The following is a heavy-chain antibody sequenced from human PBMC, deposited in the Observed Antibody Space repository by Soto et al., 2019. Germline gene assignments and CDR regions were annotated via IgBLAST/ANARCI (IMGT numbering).Heavy chain of an antibody. V-gene: IGHV3-74*01. Sequence: PGGSLRLSCAASGFTFRSYWMQWVRQAPGKGLVWVSWITSDGSSTSYADSVKGRFTISRDNAKNTLFLQMNSQRAEDTVVYFCASGGSSLNFDSWGQGTLVTVSS. D-gene: IGHD6-13*01. CDR1: GFTFRSYW. CDR3: ASGGSSLNFDS. J-gene: IGHJ4*02. CDR2: ITSDGSST.